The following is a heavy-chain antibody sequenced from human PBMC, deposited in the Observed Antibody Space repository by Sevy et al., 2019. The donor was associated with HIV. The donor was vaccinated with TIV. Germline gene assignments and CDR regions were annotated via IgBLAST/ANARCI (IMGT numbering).Heavy chain of an antibody. CDR1: GFTFDDYG. CDR3: ARDLSTPAVVVPAAAVAFDI. D-gene: IGHD2-2*01. V-gene: IGHV3-20*04. Sequence: GGSLRLSCAASGFTFDDYGMSWVRQAPGKGLEWVSGINWNGGSTGYADSVKGRFTISRDNAKNSLYLQMNSLRAEDTALYYCARDLSTPAVVVPAAAVAFDIWGQGTMVTVSS. J-gene: IGHJ3*02. CDR2: INWNGGST.